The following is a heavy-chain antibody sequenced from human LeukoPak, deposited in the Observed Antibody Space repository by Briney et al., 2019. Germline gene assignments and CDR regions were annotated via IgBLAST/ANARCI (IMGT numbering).Heavy chain of an antibody. CDR2: IKQDGSEK. D-gene: IGHD5-18*01. V-gene: IGHV3-7*01. Sequence: GGSLRLSCAASGFIFSGYWMTWVRQVPGKGLEWVANIKQDGSEKYYVDSVKGRFTISRDNAKKSLYLHMNSLRAEDTAVYYCASPGSVGDTGMPDYWGQGTLVTVSS. J-gene: IGHJ4*02. CDR3: ASPGSVGDTGMPDY. CDR1: GFIFSGYW.